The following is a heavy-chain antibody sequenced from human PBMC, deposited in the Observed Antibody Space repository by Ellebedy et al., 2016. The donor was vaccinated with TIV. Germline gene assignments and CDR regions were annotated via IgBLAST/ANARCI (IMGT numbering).Heavy chain of an antibody. CDR2: IFWNGDK. CDR1: GFSLSTIGVG. CDR3: AHSQGWSVVQAFDI. Sequence: SGPTLVKPTQTLTLTCTFSGFSLSTIGVGVGWIRQPPGEALESLAFIFWNGDKRYSPSLKNRLTIIKDTSKNQVVLTMINTDPVDTATYYCAHSQGWSVVQAFDIWGQGTMVTVSS. J-gene: IGHJ3*02. V-gene: IGHV2-5*01. D-gene: IGHD2-21*01.